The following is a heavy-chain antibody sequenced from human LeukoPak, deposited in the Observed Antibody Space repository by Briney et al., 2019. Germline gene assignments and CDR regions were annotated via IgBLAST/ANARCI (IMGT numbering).Heavy chain of an antibody. V-gene: IGHV3-48*03. Sequence: GGSLRLSCAASGFTFSSYEMTWVRQAPGKGLEWIAYISSSGSRKYYADSVKGRFTISRDNAKNSLYLEMDSLRVEDTALYYCARDNILTGPGRGFDQWGQGTLVTVSS. CDR3: ARDNILTGPGRGFDQ. CDR1: GFTFSSYE. CDR2: ISSSGSRK. D-gene: IGHD3-9*01. J-gene: IGHJ4*02.